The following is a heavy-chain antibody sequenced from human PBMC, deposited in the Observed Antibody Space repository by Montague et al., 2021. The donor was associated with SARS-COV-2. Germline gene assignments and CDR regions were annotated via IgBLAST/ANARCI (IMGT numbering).Heavy chain of an antibody. J-gene: IGHJ4*02. CDR1: GYSISSGYY. V-gene: IGHV4-38-2*01. CDR3: ARWYYGSGSYPH. D-gene: IGHD3-10*01. Sequence: SETLSLTCSVSGYSISSGYYWGWIRQPTGKGLGWIGNIYHSGGTYYSPSLKSRVTVSVDTSKNQFSLRLSSVTAADTAVYYCARWYYGSGSYPHWGQGTLVTVSS. CDR2: IYHSGGT.